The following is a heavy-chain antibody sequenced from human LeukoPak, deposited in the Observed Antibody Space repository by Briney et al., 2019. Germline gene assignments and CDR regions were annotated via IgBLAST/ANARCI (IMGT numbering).Heavy chain of an antibody. CDR2: INPNGRTT. V-gene: IGHV3-74*01. Sequence: GESLRLSCAASGFTFSGYWIHWVRQAPGKGLEWVSRINPNGRTTTYADSVKGRFTISRDNAKNTVYLQMSSLRAEDTAVYYCARVLSGSWDWFDPWGQGTLVTVSS. CDR1: GFTFSGYW. J-gene: IGHJ5*02. D-gene: IGHD3-22*01. CDR3: ARVLSGSWDWFDP.